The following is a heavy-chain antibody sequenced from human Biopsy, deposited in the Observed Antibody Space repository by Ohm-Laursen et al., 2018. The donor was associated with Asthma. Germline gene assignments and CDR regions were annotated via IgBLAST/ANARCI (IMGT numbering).Heavy chain of an antibody. V-gene: IGHV1-18*01. Sequence: ASVKVSCNTSGYTFNSAGITWVRQAPGQGLEWMGWISVYNGNTEVAQKLQDRVTMITDTSTSTAYMELRSLRSDDTAVYFCARAVDYSHYYGIDVWGQGTTVTVS. J-gene: IGHJ6*02. CDR1: GYTFNSAG. D-gene: IGHD3-10*01. CDR3: ARAVDYSHYYGIDV. CDR2: ISVYNGNT.